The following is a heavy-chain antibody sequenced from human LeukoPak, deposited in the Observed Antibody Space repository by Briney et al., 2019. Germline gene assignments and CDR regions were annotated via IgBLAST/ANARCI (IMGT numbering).Heavy chain of an antibody. Sequence: GGSLRLSCAASGFTFSSYSMNWVRQAPGEGLEWVSSISSSSSYIYYADSVKGRFTISRDNAKNSLYLQVNSLRAEDTAVYYCAELGITMIGGVWGKGTTVTISS. D-gene: IGHD3-10*02. CDR1: GFTFSSYS. V-gene: IGHV3-21*01. J-gene: IGHJ6*04. CDR2: ISSSSSYI. CDR3: AELGITMIGGV.